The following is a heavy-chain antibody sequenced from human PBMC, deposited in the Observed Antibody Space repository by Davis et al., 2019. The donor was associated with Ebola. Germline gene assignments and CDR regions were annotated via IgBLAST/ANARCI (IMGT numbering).Heavy chain of an antibody. Sequence: GESLKISCAASGFTFSSYSMNWVRQAPGKGLEWVSSISSSSSYIYYADSVKGRFTISRDNAKNSLYLQMNSLRAEDTAVYYCARGEEYYDILKVGRDYWGQGTLVTVSS. J-gene: IGHJ4*02. V-gene: IGHV3-21*01. CDR3: ARGEEYYDILKVGRDY. D-gene: IGHD3-9*01. CDR2: ISSSSSYI. CDR1: GFTFSSYS.